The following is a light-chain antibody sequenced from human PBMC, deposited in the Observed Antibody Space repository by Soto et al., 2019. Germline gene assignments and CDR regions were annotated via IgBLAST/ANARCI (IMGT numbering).Light chain of an antibody. V-gene: IGLV2-8*01. CDR3: SSYAGINNYV. J-gene: IGLJ1*01. CDR1: SSDVGAYNY. Sequence: QSVLTQPPSASGSPGQSVTISCTGTSSDVGAYNYVSWYQQHPGKAPKLMIYAINKRPSGVPDRFSGSKSGNTASLTVSGLQTEDEADYHCSSYAGINNYVFGTGTKVTVL. CDR2: AIN.